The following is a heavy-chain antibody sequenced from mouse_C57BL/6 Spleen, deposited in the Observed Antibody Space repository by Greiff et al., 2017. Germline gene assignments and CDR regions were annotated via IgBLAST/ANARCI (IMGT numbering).Heavy chain of an antibody. CDR2: IHPNSGST. J-gene: IGHJ4*01. CDR1: GYTFTSYW. V-gene: IGHV1-64*01. CDR3: ARSVQDYYAMDY. Sequence: VQLQQPGAELVKPGASVKLSCKASGYTFTSYWMHWVKQRPGQGLEWIGMIHPNSGSTNYNEKFKSKATLTVDKSSSTAYMQLSSLTSEDSAVYYCARSVQDYYAMDYWGQGTSVTVSS.